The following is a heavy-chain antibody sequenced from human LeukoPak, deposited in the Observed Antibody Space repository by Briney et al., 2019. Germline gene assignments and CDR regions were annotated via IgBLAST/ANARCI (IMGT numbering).Heavy chain of an antibody. CDR3: ARWRWAQSEFEY. D-gene: IGHD5-24*01. V-gene: IGHV4-39*01. J-gene: IGHJ4*02. CDR2: IYYSGNT. Sequence: SETLSLTCTVSGGSISSSSYYWGWIRQPPGKGLEWIGSIYYSGNTYYNPSLNSRVTISVDASKNQFSLKLNSVTAADTAVYYCARWRWAQSEFEYWGRGTLVTVSS. CDR1: GGSISSSSYY.